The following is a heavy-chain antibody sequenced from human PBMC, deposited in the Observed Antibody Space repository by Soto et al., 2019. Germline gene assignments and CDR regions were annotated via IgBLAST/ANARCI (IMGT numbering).Heavy chain of an antibody. CDR2: IYYSGST. CDR3: ARQIGRGSWSLDH. CDR1: GGSISSGDYW. J-gene: IGHJ4*02. V-gene: IGHV4-39*01. Sequence: QLQLQESGPGLVKPAETLSLTCTVSGGSISSGDYWWGWIRQPPGKGLEWIGSIYYSGSTHYIPSLKSRVIMSVDTSKNQFSLRLSSVTAADTAVYYCARQIGRGSWSLDHWGQGTLVTVSS. D-gene: IGHD6-13*01.